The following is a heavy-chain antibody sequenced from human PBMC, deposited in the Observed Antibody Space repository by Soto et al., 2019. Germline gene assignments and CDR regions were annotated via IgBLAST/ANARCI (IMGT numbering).Heavy chain of an antibody. Sequence: PGGSLRLSCAASGFTVDDYAMHWVRQAPGKGLEWVSTISASGGGTYYADSVKGRFTISRDNSKNTLYLQMNSLRAEDTAVYYCAKGGYDYGFRVDYWGQGTLVTVSS. CDR3: AKGGYDYGFRVDY. CDR2: ISASGGGT. J-gene: IGHJ4*02. V-gene: IGHV3-23*01. D-gene: IGHD4-17*01. CDR1: GFTVDDYA.